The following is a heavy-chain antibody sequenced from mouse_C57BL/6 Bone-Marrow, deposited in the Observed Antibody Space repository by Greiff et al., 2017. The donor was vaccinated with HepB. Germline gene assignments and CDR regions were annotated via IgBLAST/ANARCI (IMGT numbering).Heavy chain of an antibody. CDR2: IYPGSGNT. V-gene: IGHV1-76*01. Sequence: QVQLQQSGAELVRPGASVKLSCKASGYTFTDYYINWVKQRPGQGLEWIARIYPGSGNTYYTEKFKGKATMTAEKSSSTAYLTLSSLTSEDSAVYFCATNRDYDDPYYFDDWGQGTTLTVSS. D-gene: IGHD2-4*01. CDR1: GYTFTDYY. J-gene: IGHJ2*01. CDR3: ATNRDYDDPYYFDD.